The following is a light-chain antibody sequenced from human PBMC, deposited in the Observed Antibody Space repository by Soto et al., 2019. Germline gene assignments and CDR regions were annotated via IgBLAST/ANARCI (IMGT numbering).Light chain of an antibody. CDR1: QSVSSY. CDR3: QQYGSSSST. J-gene: IGKJ1*01. CDR2: GAS. V-gene: IGKV3-20*01. Sequence: EIVLTQSPGTLSLSPGERATLSCRASQSVSSYLAWYQQKPGQAPSLLIYGASSRATGIPDRFSGSGSGTDFTLTFSRLEPEDFAVYYCQQYGSSSSTSGQVTKVEIK.